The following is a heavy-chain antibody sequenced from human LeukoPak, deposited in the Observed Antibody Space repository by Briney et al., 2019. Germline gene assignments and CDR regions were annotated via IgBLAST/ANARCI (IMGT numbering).Heavy chain of an antibody. Sequence: PGGSLRLSCAASGFTFDDYGMSWVRQAPGKGLEWVSAISGSGGSTYYADSVKGRFTISRDNSKNTLYLQMNSLRAEGTAVYYCAKRLRLRPAPNYYYGMDVWGQGTTVTVSS. CDR1: GFTFDDYG. V-gene: IGHV3-23*01. D-gene: IGHD4-17*01. J-gene: IGHJ6*02. CDR2: ISGSGGST. CDR3: AKRLRLRPAPNYYYGMDV.